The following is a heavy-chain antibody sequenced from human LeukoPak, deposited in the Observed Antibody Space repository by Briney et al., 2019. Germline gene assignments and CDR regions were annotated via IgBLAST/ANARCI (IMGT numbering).Heavy chain of an antibody. V-gene: IGHV3-23*01. CDR2: ISGSGGST. D-gene: IGHD3-22*01. CDR3: ARNSGYGINYGMDV. CDR1: GFTFSSYA. Sequence: GGSLRLSCAASGFTFSSYAMSWVRQAPGKGLEWVSAISGSGGSTYYADSVKGRFTISRDNSKNTLYLQMNSLRAEDTAVYYCARNSGYGINYGMDVWGQGTTVTVSS. J-gene: IGHJ6*02.